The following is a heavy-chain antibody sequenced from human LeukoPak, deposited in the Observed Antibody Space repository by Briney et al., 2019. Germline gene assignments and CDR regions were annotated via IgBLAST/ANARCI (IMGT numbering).Heavy chain of an antibody. J-gene: IGHJ4*02. CDR3: AKDLLSIASHGY. Sequence: GGSLRLSCAASGFTFSSYGMHWVRQAPGKGLEWVAFIRYDGSNKYYADSVKGRFTISRDNSKNTLYLQMNSLRAEDTAVYYCAKDLLSIASHGYWGQGTLVTVSS. D-gene: IGHD2-21*01. CDR2: IRYDGSNK. CDR1: GFTFSSYG. V-gene: IGHV3-30*02.